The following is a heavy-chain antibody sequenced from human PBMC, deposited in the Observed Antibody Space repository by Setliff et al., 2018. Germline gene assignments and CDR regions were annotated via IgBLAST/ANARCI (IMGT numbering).Heavy chain of an antibody. D-gene: IGHD4-17*01. J-gene: IGHJ4*02. Sequence: TSETLSLTCTVSGVSIRSYYWSWIRQPPGKGLEWIGYIFYSGSSNYNPSLQSRVSISVDTSKNQLSLKLDSLTAADTAVYFCARLPRTVTHFDYWGQGALVTVS. CDR3: ARLPRTVTHFDY. CDR1: GVSIRSYY. V-gene: IGHV4-59*01. CDR2: IFYSGSS.